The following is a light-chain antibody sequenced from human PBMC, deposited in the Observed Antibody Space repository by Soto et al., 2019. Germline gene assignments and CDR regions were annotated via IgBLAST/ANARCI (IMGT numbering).Light chain of an antibody. Sequence: QSALTQPASVSGSPGQSIIIPCTGASSDVGSYNLVSWYQQHPGKAPKLMIYEVSRRPSGISNRFSGSKSGNTASLTISGLQAEDEADYYCCSYAGSPTFVIFGGGTKLTVL. V-gene: IGLV2-23*02. CDR2: EVS. CDR3: CSYAGSPTFVI. CDR1: SSDVGSYNL. J-gene: IGLJ2*01.